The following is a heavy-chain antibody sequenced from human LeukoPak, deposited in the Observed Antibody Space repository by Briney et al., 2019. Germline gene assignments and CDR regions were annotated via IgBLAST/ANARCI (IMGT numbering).Heavy chain of an antibody. J-gene: IGHJ4*02. CDR1: GYTFTSYG. CDR3: ARETYYYDSSGYYNPYYFDY. CDR2: ISAYNGNT. V-gene: IGHV1-18*01. D-gene: IGHD3-22*01. Sequence: ASVKVSCKASGYTFTSYGISWVRQAPGQGLEWMGWISAYNGNTNYAQKLQGRVTMTTDTSTSTAYMELRSLRSDDTAVYYCARETYYYDSSGYYNPYYFDYWGQGTLVTVSS.